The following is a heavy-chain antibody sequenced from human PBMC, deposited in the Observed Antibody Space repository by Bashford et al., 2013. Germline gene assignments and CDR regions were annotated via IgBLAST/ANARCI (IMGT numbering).Heavy chain of an antibody. Sequence: SSETLSLTCTVSGGSISSGGYYWSWIRQHPGKGLEWIGYIYYSGSTYYNPSLKSRVTISVDTSKNQFSLKLSSVTAADTAVYYCARVPTNCSGGSCYFYFDYWGQGTLVTVSS. CDR2: IYYSGST. CDR1: GGSISSGGYY. D-gene: IGHD2-15*01. CDR3: ARVPTNCSGGSCYFYFDY. J-gene: IGHJ4*02. V-gene: IGHV4-31*03.